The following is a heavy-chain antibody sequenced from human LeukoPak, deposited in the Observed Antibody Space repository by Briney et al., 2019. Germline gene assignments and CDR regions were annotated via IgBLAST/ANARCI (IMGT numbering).Heavy chain of an antibody. V-gene: IGHV1-69*04. D-gene: IGHD5-12*01. CDR1: GGTFSSYA. CDR2: IIPILGIA. Sequence: SVRVSCKASGGTFSSYAISWVRQAPGQGLEWMGRIIPILGIANYAQKFQGRVTITADKSTSTAYMELSSLRSEDTAVYYCASDRDGYRGYYYYGMDVWGQGTTVTVSS. J-gene: IGHJ6*02. CDR3: ASDRDGYRGYYYYGMDV.